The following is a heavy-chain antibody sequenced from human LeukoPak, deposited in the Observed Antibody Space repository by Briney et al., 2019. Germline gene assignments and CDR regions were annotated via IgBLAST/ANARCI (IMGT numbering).Heavy chain of an antibody. Sequence: GASVKVSCKASGYTFTGYYMHWVRQAPGQGLEWMGWINPNSGGTNYAQKFQGRVTMTRDTSISTAYMELSRLRSDGTAVYYCARADVLEWLSIDYWGQGTLVTVSS. J-gene: IGHJ4*02. CDR1: GYTFTGYY. CDR2: INPNSGGT. CDR3: ARADVLEWLSIDY. V-gene: IGHV1-2*02. D-gene: IGHD3-3*01.